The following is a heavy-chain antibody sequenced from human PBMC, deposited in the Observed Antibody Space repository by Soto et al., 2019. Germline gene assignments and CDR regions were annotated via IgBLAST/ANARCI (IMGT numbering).Heavy chain of an antibody. J-gene: IGHJ4*02. CDR1: GYSFTNNW. V-gene: IGHV5-10-1*01. CDR2: IDPRDSYT. D-gene: IGHD2-21*01. CDR3: AKSLSALFSLGDFKY. Sequence: GYSFTNNWISLVRQMPGKGLEWMGRIDPRDSYTNYSPSFQGHVTISVDKSDNTSYLRMYSLRAEDTAMYYCAKSLSALFSLGDFKYWGQGALVTVSS.